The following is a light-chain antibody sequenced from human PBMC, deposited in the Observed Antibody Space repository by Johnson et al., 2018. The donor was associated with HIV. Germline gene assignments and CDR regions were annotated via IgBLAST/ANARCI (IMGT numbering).Light chain of an antibody. CDR3: GAWDGSLSVYV. CDR1: SSNIGNNY. CDR2: DND. V-gene: IGLV1-51*01. J-gene: IGLJ1*01. Sequence: QAVLTQPPSVSAAPGQKVTISCSGTSSNIGNNYVSWYQHLPGTAPKVLIYDNDKRPSGIPDRFSGSKSGTSVTLGITGLQPGDEADYYCGAWDGSLSVYVFGTGTKVTVL.